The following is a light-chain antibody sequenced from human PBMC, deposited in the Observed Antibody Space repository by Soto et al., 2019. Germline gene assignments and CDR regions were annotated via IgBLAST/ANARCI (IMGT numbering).Light chain of an antibody. Sequence: QSVLTQPRSVSGSPGQSVTISCTGISSDVGGYNYVSWYQQHPGKAPKLMIYDASKRPSGVPDRFSGSKSGNTASLTISGLQAEDEADYYCCSYAGSSSYVFGSGTKVTVL. J-gene: IGLJ1*01. CDR3: CSYAGSSSYV. CDR1: SSDVGGYNY. CDR2: DAS. V-gene: IGLV2-11*01.